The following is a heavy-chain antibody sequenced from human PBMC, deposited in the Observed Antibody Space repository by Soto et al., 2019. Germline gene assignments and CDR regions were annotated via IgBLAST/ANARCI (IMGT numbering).Heavy chain of an antibody. D-gene: IGHD3-10*01. CDR3: ARLITMVRGVIISYYYYGMDV. V-gene: IGHV5-51*01. CDR1: GYSSTSYW. Sequence: PGESLKISCKGSGYSSTSYWIGWVRQMPGKGLEWMGIIYPGDSDTRYSPSFQGQVTISADKSISTAYLQWSSLKASDTAMYYCARLITMVRGVIISYYYYGMDVWGQGTTVTVSS. J-gene: IGHJ6*02. CDR2: IYPGDSDT.